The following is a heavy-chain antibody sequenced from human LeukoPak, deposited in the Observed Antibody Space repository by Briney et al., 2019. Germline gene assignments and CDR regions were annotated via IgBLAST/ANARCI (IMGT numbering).Heavy chain of an antibody. Sequence: LGESLRISCKGSGYSFTSYWISWVRQMPGKGLEWMGRIDPSDSYTNYSPSFQGHVTISADKYISTAYLQWSSLKASDTATYYCARRKVRGVISNWFDPWGQGTLVTVSS. J-gene: IGHJ5*02. CDR3: ARRKVRGVISNWFDP. CDR1: GYSFTSYW. V-gene: IGHV5-10-1*01. CDR2: IDPSDSYT. D-gene: IGHD3-10*01.